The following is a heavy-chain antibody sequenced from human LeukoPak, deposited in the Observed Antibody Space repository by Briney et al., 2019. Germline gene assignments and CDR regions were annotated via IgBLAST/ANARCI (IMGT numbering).Heavy chain of an antibody. CDR1: GDSISSGDYY. V-gene: IGHV4-61*02. J-gene: IGHJ3*02. Sequence: PSQTLSLTCTVSGDSISSGDYYCSWIRQPAGKGLEWIGRISSSGSTNYNPSLKSRVTLSVDTSKNQFSLKLSSVTAADTAVYFCARGPYSYDSSGAFNIWGQGTMVTVSS. CDR3: ARGPYSYDSSGAFNI. CDR2: ISSSGST. D-gene: IGHD3-22*01.